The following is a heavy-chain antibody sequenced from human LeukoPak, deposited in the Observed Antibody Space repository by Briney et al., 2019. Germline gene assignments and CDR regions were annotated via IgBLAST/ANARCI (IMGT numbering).Heavy chain of an antibody. D-gene: IGHD3-22*01. Sequence: GRSLRLSCAASGFTFDDYAMHWVRQAPGKGLEWVSGISWNSGSIGYADSVKGRFTISRDNAKNSLYLQMNSLRAEDTALYYCAKDIPEGPYSSAYYGWGQGTLVTVSS. CDR2: ISWNSGSI. CDR3: AKDIPEGPYSSAYYG. J-gene: IGHJ4*02. V-gene: IGHV3-9*01. CDR1: GFTFDDYA.